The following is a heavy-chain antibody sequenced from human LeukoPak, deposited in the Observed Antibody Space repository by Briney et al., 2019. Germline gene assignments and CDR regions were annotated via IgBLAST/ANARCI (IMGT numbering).Heavy chain of an antibody. Sequence: GGSLRLSCAASGFTFSSYAMSWVRQAPGKGLEWVSVISGNGGSTYYADSVKGRFTISRDNSKNTLYLQMNSLRADDTGVYFCARDGQQQAAYSMDVWGQGTTVTVSS. CDR1: GFTFSSYA. D-gene: IGHD6-13*01. V-gene: IGHV3-23*01. J-gene: IGHJ6*02. CDR2: ISGNGGST. CDR3: ARDGQQQAAYSMDV.